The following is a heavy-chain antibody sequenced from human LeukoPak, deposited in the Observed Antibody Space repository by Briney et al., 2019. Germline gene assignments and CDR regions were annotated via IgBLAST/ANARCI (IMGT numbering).Heavy chain of an antibody. Sequence: SETLSLTCTVSGGSISSSSYYWGWIRQPPGKGLEWIGSIYYSGSTYYNPSLKSRVTISVDTSKNQFSLKLSSVTAADTAVYYCATDEGIAVAGTGRGGAFDIWGQGTMVTVSS. CDR3: ATDEGIAVAGTGRGGAFDI. V-gene: IGHV4-39*01. CDR2: IYYSGST. D-gene: IGHD6-19*01. J-gene: IGHJ3*02. CDR1: GGSISSSSYY.